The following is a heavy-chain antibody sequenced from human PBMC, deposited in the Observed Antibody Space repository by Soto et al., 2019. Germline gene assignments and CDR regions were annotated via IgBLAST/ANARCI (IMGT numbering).Heavy chain of an antibody. CDR1: GFTFSSYG. Sequence: QVQLVESGGGVVHPGRSLRLSCVASGFTFSSYGMHWVRQAPGKGLEWVAVISYDGSNKFYADSVKGRFSISRDNPKNTLYLQMYSLRAEDTAVYYCARVPQYGSGVGWFDPWGQGTLVTVSS. V-gene: IGHV3-30*03. CDR2: ISYDGSNK. D-gene: IGHD3-10*01. J-gene: IGHJ5*02. CDR3: ARVPQYGSGVGWFDP.